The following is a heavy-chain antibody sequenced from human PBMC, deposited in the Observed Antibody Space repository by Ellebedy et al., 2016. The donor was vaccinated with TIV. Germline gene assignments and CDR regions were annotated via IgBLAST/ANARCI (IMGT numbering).Heavy chain of an antibody. Sequence: SETLSLTXTVSGGSISSGSYYWSWIRQPAGKGLEWIGRIYTSGSTNYNPSLKSRVTMSVDTSKNQFSLKLSSVTAADTAVYYCARLIVVVPAADNWFDPWGQGTLVTVSS. CDR3: ARLIVVVPAADNWFDP. D-gene: IGHD2-2*01. CDR1: GGSISSGSYY. V-gene: IGHV4-61*02. CDR2: IYTSGST. J-gene: IGHJ5*02.